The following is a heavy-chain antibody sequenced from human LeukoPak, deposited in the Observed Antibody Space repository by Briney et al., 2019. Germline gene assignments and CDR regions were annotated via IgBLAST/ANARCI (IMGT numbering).Heavy chain of an antibody. CDR1: GGSISSDTYY. Sequence: SETLSLTCTLSGGSISSDTYYWTWIRQPAGKGLEWIGRIYTSGSTNYNPSLKSRVTISVDTSKNQFSLKLSSVTAADTAVYYCARYTVARRYFDYWGQGTLDTVSS. D-gene: IGHD6-19*01. J-gene: IGHJ4*02. CDR2: IYTSGST. V-gene: IGHV4-61*02. CDR3: ARYTVARRYFDY.